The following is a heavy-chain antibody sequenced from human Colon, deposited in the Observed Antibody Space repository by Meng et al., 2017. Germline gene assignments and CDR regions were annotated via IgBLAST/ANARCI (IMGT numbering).Heavy chain of an antibody. D-gene: IGHD2-15*01. Sequence: GGSLRLSCAASGFTFSSYAMTWVRQAPGQGLEWVSGISGSGGSTYYADSVKGRFTIYRDNPKNTLFLLMNSLRAEDTAIYYCAKAFCSGGACWDYWGQGTLVTVSS. V-gene: IGHV3-23*01. J-gene: IGHJ4*02. CDR2: ISGSGGST. CDR3: AKAFCSGGACWDY. CDR1: GFTFSSYA.